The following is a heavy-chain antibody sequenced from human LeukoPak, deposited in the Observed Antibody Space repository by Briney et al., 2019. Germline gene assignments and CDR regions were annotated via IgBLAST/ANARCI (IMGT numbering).Heavy chain of an antibody. J-gene: IGHJ4*02. CDR1: GFPFSSYW. CDR3: ARGYSLDY. D-gene: IGHD5-18*01. CDR2: IYYSGST. Sequence: LRLSCVASGFPFSSYWMTWVRQAPGKGLEWIGYIYYSGSTYYTPSLRGRVTISVDTSKNQFSLNLSSVTAADTAVYYCARGYSLDYWGQGTLVTVSS. V-gene: IGHV4-30-4*08.